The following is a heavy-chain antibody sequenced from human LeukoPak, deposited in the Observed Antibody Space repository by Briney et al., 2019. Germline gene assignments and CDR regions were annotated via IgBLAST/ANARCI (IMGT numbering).Heavy chain of an antibody. V-gene: IGHV4-31*03. Sequence: SSETLSLTCTVSGGSISSGGYYWSWIRQHPGKGLEWIGYIYYSGSTYYNPSLKSRVTISVDTSKNQFSLKLSSVTAADTAVYYCARDSSYGGYFSRAFDIWGQGTMVTVSS. J-gene: IGHJ3*02. CDR3: ARDSSYGGYFSRAFDI. D-gene: IGHD4-17*01. CDR1: GGSISSGGYY. CDR2: IYYSGST.